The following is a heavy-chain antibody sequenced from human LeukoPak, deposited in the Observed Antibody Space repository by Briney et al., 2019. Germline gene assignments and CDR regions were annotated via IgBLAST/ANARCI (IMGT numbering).Heavy chain of an antibody. CDR2: IKQDGTQK. V-gene: IGHV3-7*01. CDR1: GFAVSTNH. CDR3: ARKGLPDY. J-gene: IGHJ4*02. D-gene: IGHD2-15*01. Sequence: GGSLRLSCAASGFAVSTNHVTWVRQAPGKGLEWVANIKQDGTQKYYVDSMKGRLTISRDNAKNSLYLQMNSLRDEDTAVYYCARKGLPDYWGQGTLVTVSS.